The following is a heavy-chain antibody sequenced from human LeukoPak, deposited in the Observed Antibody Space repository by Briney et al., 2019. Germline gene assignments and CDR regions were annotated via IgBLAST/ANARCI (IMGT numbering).Heavy chain of an antibody. CDR3: TRGGRVAAAAPIDY. CDR2: IRSKAYGGTT. J-gene: IGHJ4*02. CDR1: GFTFGDYA. D-gene: IGHD6-13*01. Sequence: GGSLRLSCTASGFTFGDYAMSWVRQAPGKGLEWVGFIRSKAYGGTTEYAASVKGRFTISRDDSKSIAYLQMNSLKTEDTAVYYCTRGGRVAAAAPIDYWGQGTLVTVSS. V-gene: IGHV3-49*04.